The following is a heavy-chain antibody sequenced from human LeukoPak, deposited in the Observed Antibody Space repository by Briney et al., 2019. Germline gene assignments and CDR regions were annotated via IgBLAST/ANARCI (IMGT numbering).Heavy chain of an antibody. V-gene: IGHV4-59*01. J-gene: IGHJ6*03. CDR2: IYYSGST. D-gene: IGHD3-10*01. Sequence: PSETLSLTCTVSGGSISSYYWSWIRQPPGKGLEWIGYIYYSGSTNYNPSLKSRVTISVDTSKNQFSLKLSSVTAEDTAAYYCATLAMVRGVIILNAQARDYYYMDVWGKGTTVTISS. CDR1: GGSISSYY. CDR3: ATLAMVRGVIILNAQARDYYYMDV.